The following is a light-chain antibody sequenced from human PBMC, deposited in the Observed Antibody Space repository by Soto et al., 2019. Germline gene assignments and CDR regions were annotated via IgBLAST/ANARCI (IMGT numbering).Light chain of an antibody. CDR1: SSNIGAGED. J-gene: IGLJ2*01. V-gene: IGLV1-40*01. CDR2: GNN. CDR3: QSYDSSLRGSI. Sequence: QSLLTQPPSVSGAPGQRVTISCTGGSSNIGAGEDVHWYQQLPGTAPKLLIFGNNNRPSGVPDRFSGSKSGTSASLAITGLQAEDEADYYCQSYDSSLRGSIFGGGTKLTVL.